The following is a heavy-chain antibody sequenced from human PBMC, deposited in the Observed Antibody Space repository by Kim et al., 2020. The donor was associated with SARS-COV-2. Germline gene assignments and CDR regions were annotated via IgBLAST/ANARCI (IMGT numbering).Heavy chain of an antibody. Sequence: SETLSLTCTVSGGSISSGGYYWSWIRQHPGKGLEWIGYIYYSGSTYYNPSLKSRVTISVDTSKNQFSLKLSSVTAADTAVYYCARARGSMIVESYYFDYWGQGTLVTVSS. CDR3: ARARGSMIVESYYFDY. D-gene: IGHD3-22*01. CDR1: GGSISSGGYY. CDR2: IYYSGST. J-gene: IGHJ4*02. V-gene: IGHV4-31*03.